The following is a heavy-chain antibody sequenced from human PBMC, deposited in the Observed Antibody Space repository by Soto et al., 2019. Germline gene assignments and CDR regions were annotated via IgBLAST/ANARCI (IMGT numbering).Heavy chain of an antibody. CDR2: IIPIFGTA. V-gene: IGHV1-69*13. D-gene: IGHD3-3*01. Sequence: ASVKVSCKASGGTFRIYAISWVRQAPGQGLEWMGGIIPIFGTANYAQKFQGRVTITADESTSTAYMELSSLRSEDTAVYYCARSTIFGVVMNFDYWGQGTLVTAPQ. CDR3: ARSTIFGVVMNFDY. CDR1: GGTFRIYA. J-gene: IGHJ4*02.